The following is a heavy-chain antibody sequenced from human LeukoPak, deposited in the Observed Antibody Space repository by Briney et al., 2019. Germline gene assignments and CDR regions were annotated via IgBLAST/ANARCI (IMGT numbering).Heavy chain of an antibody. J-gene: IGHJ5*02. Sequence: GGFLRLSCAASGFTFSNYAMSWVRQAPGKGLEWVSSISSSGSSTYYADSVKGRFTISRDNSKNTLFLQMNSLRTEDTAVYYCAKEGTPQVSTWYDLWGQGTQVIVSS. CDR1: GFTFSNYA. D-gene: IGHD3-10*01. CDR3: AKEGTPQVSTWYDL. CDR2: ISSSGSST. V-gene: IGHV3-23*01.